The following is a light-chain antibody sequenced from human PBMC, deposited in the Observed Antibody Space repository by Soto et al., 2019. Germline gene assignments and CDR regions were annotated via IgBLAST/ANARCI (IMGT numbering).Light chain of an antibody. CDR1: SSDVGGYNY. V-gene: IGLV2-14*01. CDR2: DVS. Sequence: QSALTQPASVSGSPGQSITISCTGTSSDVGGYNYVSWYQPHPGKAPKLMIYDVSNRPSGVSNPFSGSKSGNTASLTISGLQAEDEADYYCSSYTSSSTYVVFGGGTQLTVL. CDR3: SSYTSSSTYVV. J-gene: IGLJ2*01.